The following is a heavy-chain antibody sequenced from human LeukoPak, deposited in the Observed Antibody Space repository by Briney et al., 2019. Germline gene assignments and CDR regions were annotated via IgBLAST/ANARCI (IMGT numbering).Heavy chain of an antibody. V-gene: IGHV3-30*18. CDR2: ISYDGSNK. D-gene: IGHD3-22*01. J-gene: IGHJ4*02. CDR1: GCSFSSYG. CDR3: AKGGKYYYDSSGLSDY. Sequence: GRSLRLSCAASGCSFSSYGMHWVRQAPGKGVEWVAVISYDGSNKYYADSVKGRFTISRDNSKNTLYLQMNSLRAADTAVYYCAKGGKYYYDSSGLSDYWGQGTLVTVSS.